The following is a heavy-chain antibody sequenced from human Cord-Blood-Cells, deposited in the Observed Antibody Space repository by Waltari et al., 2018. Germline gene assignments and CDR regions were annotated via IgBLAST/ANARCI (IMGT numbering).Heavy chain of an antibody. CDR3: ARSQFPRLYWYFDL. D-gene: IGHD2-21*01. CDR1: GFTFSSYE. V-gene: IGHV3-48*03. J-gene: IGHJ2*01. CDR2: ISSSGSTI. Sequence: EVQLVESGGGLVQPGGSLSLSCAASGFTFSSYEMNWVRQSPGKGLEWVSYISSSGSTIYYAVSVKGRFTISRDNAKNSLYLQMNSLRAEDTAVYYCARSQFPRLYWYFDLWGRGTLVTVSS.